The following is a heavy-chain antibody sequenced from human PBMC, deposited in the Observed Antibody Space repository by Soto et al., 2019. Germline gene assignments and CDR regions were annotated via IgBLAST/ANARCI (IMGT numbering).Heavy chain of an antibody. Sequence: QVQLQESGPGLVKPSETLSLTCTVSGGSISGGVHSWSWIRQPPGKGLEWIGHIFDSGSTYYNPSLKSRLTISVDTSKNQFSLRLSSVTAEDTAVYYCAREIMPMSNDWYFDLWGRGTLVTVYS. CDR3: AREIMPMSNDWYFDL. CDR1: GGSISGGVHS. J-gene: IGHJ2*01. CDR2: IFDSGST. V-gene: IGHV4-30-4*01. D-gene: IGHD2-2*01.